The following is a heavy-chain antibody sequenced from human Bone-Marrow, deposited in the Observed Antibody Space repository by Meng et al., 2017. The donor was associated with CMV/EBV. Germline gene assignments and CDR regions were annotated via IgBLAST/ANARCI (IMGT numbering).Heavy chain of an antibody. J-gene: IGHJ4*02. CDR3: ARVSPRGLEWLLMYY. CDR2: SNAVNGYT. V-gene: IGHV1-3*02. Sequence: ASVKVSCKASGYTFTKSTMHWVRQAPGQRLEWMGCSNAVNGYTTYLQEFQDRVTITRDTSASTAYMELSSLRSEDTAVYYCARVSPRGLEWLLMYYWGQGTLVTISS. D-gene: IGHD3-3*01. CDR1: GYTFTKST.